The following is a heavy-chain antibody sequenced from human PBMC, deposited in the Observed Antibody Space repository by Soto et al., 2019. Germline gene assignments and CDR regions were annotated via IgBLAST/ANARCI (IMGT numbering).Heavy chain of an antibody. V-gene: IGHV1-24*01. CDR1: GYSLTELS. J-gene: IGHJ5*02. D-gene: IGHD2-2*01. CDR3: ATDKGCSSTSCAPVDP. CDR2: FDPEDGET. Sequence: ASVKVSCKVSGYSLTELSMHWVRQAPGKGLEWMGGFDPEDGETIYAEKFQGRVTITADTSTDTAYMELSSLRSEDTAVYYCATDKGCSSTSCAPVDPWGQGTLVTVSS.